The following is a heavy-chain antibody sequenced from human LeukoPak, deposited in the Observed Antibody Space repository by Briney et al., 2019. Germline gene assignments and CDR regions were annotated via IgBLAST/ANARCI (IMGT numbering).Heavy chain of an antibody. V-gene: IGHV4-39*01. D-gene: IGHD6-13*01. CDR2: IYYSGST. CDR1: GFSLSSYW. J-gene: IGHJ4*02. Sequence: GSLRLSCAASGFSLSSYWMSWVRQAPGNGLEWIGSIYYSGSTYYNPSLKSRVTISVDTSKNQFSLKLSSVTAADTAVYYCARQYSLYSPFDYWGQGTLVTVSS. CDR3: ARQYSLYSPFDY.